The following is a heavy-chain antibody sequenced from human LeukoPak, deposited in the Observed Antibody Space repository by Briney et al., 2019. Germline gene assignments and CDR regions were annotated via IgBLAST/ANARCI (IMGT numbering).Heavy chain of an antibody. CDR1: GYTFTGYY. V-gene: IGHV1-2*02. Sequence: ASVKVSCKASGYTFTGYYMHWVRQAPGQGLEWMGWVNPNSGGTNYAQKFQGRVTMTRDTSISTAYMELSRLRSDDTAVYYCARESNGYDNAFDIWGQGTMVTVSS. J-gene: IGHJ3*02. CDR2: VNPNSGGT. CDR3: ARESNGYDNAFDI. D-gene: IGHD3-22*01.